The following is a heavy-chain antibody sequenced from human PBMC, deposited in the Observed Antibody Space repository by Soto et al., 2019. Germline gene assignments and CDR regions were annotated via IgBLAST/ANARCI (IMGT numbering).Heavy chain of an antibody. D-gene: IGHD2-2*01. J-gene: IGHJ6*02. CDR2: INPNSGST. CDR1: GYSVTSYY. CDR3: ARAGIAYCSSTTCYLYYYVMDV. V-gene: IGHV1-46*01. Sequence: ASVKVSCKASGYSVTSYYMHWVRQAPGQGLEWVGIINPNSGSTTYAQKFQGRVTMTRDTSTSTVYMELTSLTSGDTAVYYCARAGIAYCSSTTCYLYYYVMDVWGQGTKVTVYS.